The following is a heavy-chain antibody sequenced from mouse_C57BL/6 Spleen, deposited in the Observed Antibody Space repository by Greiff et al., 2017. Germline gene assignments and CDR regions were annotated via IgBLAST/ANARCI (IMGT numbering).Heavy chain of an antibody. Sequence: VQLQESGAELVKPGASVKISCKASGYAFSSYWMNWVKQRPGKGLEWIGQIYPGDGDTNYNGKFKGKATLTADKSSSTAYMQLSSLTSEDSAVYFCARSVVARYFDVWGTGTTVTVSS. CDR1: GYAFSSYW. J-gene: IGHJ1*03. CDR3: ARSVVARYFDV. V-gene: IGHV1-80*01. CDR2: IYPGDGDT. D-gene: IGHD1-1*01.